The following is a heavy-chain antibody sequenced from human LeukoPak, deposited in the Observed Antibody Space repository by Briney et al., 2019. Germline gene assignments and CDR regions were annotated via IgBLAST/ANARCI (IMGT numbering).Heavy chain of an antibody. Sequence: GGSLRLSCAASGFTFGTYAMHWVRQAPGKGLEWVAVISYDGSNKYYADSVKGRFTISRDNSKNTLHLQMNSLRTEDTAMYYCARDLRAIVLMVYVYGDDPGYMDVWGKGTTVTVSS. CDR3: ARDLRAIVLMVYVYGDDPGYMDV. D-gene: IGHD2-8*01. CDR2: ISYDGSNK. J-gene: IGHJ6*03. V-gene: IGHV3-30*04. CDR1: GFTFGTYA.